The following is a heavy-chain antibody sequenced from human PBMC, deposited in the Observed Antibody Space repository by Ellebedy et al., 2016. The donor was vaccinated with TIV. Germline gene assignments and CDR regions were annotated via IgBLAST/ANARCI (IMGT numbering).Heavy chain of an antibody. V-gene: IGHV3-23*01. CDR2: ISGNGVNT. J-gene: IGHJ3*01. D-gene: IGHD5-18*01. CDR3: AKTKGYSDAFDS. Sequence: GGSLRLXXVVSGFTFSRNVMNWVRQAPGKGLEWVPGISGNGVNTYDADSVKGRFTISRDNSKNTLYLQMNGLRAEDTAIYYCAKTKGYSDAFDSWGQGTMVTVS. CDR1: GFTFSRNV.